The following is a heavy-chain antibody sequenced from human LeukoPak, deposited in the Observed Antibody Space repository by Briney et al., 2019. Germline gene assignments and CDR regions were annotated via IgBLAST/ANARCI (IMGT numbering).Heavy chain of an antibody. CDR2: ISSSSGTI. CDR3: ARGAGRVGGDD. Sequence: GGSLRLSCTASGYMFSGYSMNWVRQAPGKGLEWVSYISSSSGTIDFADSVKGRFTISRDNAKNSLYLQLNSLRAEDTAMYYCARGAGRVGGDDWGQGTLVTVSS. J-gene: IGHJ4*02. D-gene: IGHD1-26*01. V-gene: IGHV3-48*04. CDR1: GYMFSGYS.